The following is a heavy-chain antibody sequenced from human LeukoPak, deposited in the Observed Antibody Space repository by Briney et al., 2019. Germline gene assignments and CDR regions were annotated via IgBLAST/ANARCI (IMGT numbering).Heavy chain of an antibody. Sequence: ASVKLSCKASGYTFTDYYMHWVRQAPGKGLEWMGLVHPEDGETIYAEKFQGRVTITADTSTDTAYMELSSLRSEDTAVYYCATVGRWGSRVDYWGQGTLVTVSS. CDR2: VHPEDGET. CDR3: ATVGRWGSRVDY. CDR1: GYTFTDYY. D-gene: IGHD7-27*01. V-gene: IGHV1-69-2*01. J-gene: IGHJ4*02.